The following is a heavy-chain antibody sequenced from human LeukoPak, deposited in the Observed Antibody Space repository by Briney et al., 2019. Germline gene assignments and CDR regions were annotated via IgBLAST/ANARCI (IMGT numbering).Heavy chain of an antibody. V-gene: IGHV3-23*01. CDR2: ISGGVDNT. D-gene: IGHD3-9*01. CDR1: GFTFSSYA. CDR3: AKDSLTGYPE. J-gene: IGHJ4*02. Sequence: RTGGSLRLSCAASGFTFSSYAMTWVRQAPGRGLEWVSGISGGVDNTYYADSVKGRFTISRDNSKKTLYLQMNSLRVEDTALYYCAKDSLTGYPEWGQGTLVTVSS.